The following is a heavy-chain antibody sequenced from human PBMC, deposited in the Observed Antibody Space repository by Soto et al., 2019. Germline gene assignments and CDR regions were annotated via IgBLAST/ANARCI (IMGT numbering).Heavy chain of an antibody. Sequence: GGSLRLSCAASGFTFSSYAMSWVRQAPGKGLEWVSAISGSGGSTYYADSVKGRFTISRDNSKNTLYLQMNSLRAEDTAVYYCAKDRDIVVVQAPFDYWGQGTLVTVSS. V-gene: IGHV3-23*01. CDR3: AKDRDIVVVQAPFDY. CDR1: GFTFSSYA. J-gene: IGHJ4*02. CDR2: ISGSGGST. D-gene: IGHD2-2*01.